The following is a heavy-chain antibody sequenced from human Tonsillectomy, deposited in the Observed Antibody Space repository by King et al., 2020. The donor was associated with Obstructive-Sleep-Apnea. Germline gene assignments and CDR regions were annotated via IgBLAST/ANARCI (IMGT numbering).Heavy chain of an antibody. Sequence: VQLVESGGGVVQPGRSLRLSCAASVFTFSSYAMHWVRQAPGKGLEWGAVISYDGRIKYYADSVKGRFTISRDSSTNTLYLQMNSLRAEDTAVYYCAREAYSYGFYFDYWGQGTLVTVSS. CDR1: VFTFSSYA. D-gene: IGHD5-18*01. J-gene: IGHJ4*02. CDR2: ISYDGRIK. V-gene: IGHV3-30*04. CDR3: AREAYSYGFYFDY.